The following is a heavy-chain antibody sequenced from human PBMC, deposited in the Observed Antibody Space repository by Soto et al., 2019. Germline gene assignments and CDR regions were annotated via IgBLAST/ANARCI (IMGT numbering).Heavy chain of an antibody. CDR2: TYYRSKWYN. D-gene: IGHD2-15*01. Sequence: PSQTLSLTCAISGDSVSSNSAAWNWIRQSPSRGLEWLGRTYYRSKWYNDYAVSVKSRTTINPDTSKNQFSLQLNSVTPEDTAVYYCARDLPNCSGGSCYDTNWFDPWGQGTLVTVSS. CDR3: ARDLPNCSGGSCYDTNWFDP. CDR1: GDSVSSNSAA. J-gene: IGHJ5*02. V-gene: IGHV6-1*01.